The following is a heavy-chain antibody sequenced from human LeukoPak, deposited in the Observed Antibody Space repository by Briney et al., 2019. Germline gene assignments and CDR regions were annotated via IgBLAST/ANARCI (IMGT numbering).Heavy chain of an antibody. Sequence: GGPLGLSCAASGFTFDDYGMSWVREAPGKGLEWVSGINWNSGSTGYADSVKGRFTISRDNAKNSLYLQMNSLRAEDTALYHCARDHNYYGSGSYLWPFDPWGQGTLVTVSS. CDR3: ARDHNYYGSGSYLWPFDP. CDR2: INWNSGST. V-gene: IGHV3-20*01. CDR1: GFTFDDYG. D-gene: IGHD3-10*01. J-gene: IGHJ5*02.